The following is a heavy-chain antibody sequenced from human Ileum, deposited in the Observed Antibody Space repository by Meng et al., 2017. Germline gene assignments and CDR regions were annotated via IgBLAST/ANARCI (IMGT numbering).Heavy chain of an antibody. CDR1: GFTFSNSW. V-gene: IGHV3-7*01. CDR3: ARVRIIRSRSVFDY. J-gene: IGHJ4*02. CDR2: IKQSGSEQ. Sequence: GGSLRPSCAASGFTFSNSWMSWVRQTPGKGLEWVANIKQSGSEQIYVDSVSGRFTISRDNAKNSLYLQMNSLRAEDSAVYYCARVRIIRSRSVFDYWGQGTLVTVSS. D-gene: IGHD3-3*01.